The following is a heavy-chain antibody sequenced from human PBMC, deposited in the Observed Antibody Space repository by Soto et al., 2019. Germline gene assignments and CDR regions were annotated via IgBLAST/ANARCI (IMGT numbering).Heavy chain of an antibody. Sequence: SETLSLTCTVSGGSISSSSYYWGWIRQPPGKGLEWIGYIYYSGSTNYNPSLKSRVTISVDTSKNQFSLKLSSVTAADTAVYYCAMRHSSGWLSSRPRDAFDIWGQGTMVTVSS. D-gene: IGHD6-19*01. J-gene: IGHJ3*02. CDR3: AMRHSSGWLSSRPRDAFDI. V-gene: IGHV4-61*05. CDR2: IYYSGST. CDR1: GGSISSSSYY.